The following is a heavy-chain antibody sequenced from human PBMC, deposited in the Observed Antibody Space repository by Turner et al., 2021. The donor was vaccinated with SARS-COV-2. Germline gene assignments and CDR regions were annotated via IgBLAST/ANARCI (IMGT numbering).Heavy chain of an antibody. D-gene: IGHD1-1*01. CDR3: VTKKFGTTYFQS. CDR2: ISPTGTTI. J-gene: IGHJ4*02. Sequence: EVHLVESGGGLVQPGGSLRLSCSASGLTFSNYDMNWVRQAPGKGLEWVSYISPTGTTIYYADSVKGRFTISRDNAKNSLNLQMDSLRADDTALYYCVTKKFGTTYFQSWGQGTLVTVSS. V-gene: IGHV3-48*03. CDR1: GLTFSNYD.